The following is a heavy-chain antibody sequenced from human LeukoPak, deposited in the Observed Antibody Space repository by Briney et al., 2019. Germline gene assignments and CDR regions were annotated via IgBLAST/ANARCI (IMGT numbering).Heavy chain of an antibody. Sequence: PGGSLRLSCAASGFTFSSYGMHWVRQAPGKGLEWVAVISYDGSNKYYADSVKGRFTISRDNSKNTLYLQMNSLRAEDTAVYYCARERVYSSGSGPFDYWGQGTLVTVSS. D-gene: IGHD6-19*01. V-gene: IGHV3-30*03. CDR1: GFTFSSYG. CDR2: ISYDGSNK. J-gene: IGHJ4*02. CDR3: ARERVYSSGSGPFDY.